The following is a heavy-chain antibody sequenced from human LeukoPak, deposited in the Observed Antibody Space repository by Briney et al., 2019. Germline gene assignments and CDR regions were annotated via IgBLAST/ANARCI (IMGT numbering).Heavy chain of an antibody. Sequence: SETLSLTCTVSGGSISSYYWSWIRQPPGKGLEWIGYIYYSGSTNYNPSLKSRVTISVDTSKNQFSLKLSSVTAADTAVYYCARSAPLYDYVWGSPYYFDYCGQGTLVTVSS. J-gene: IGHJ4*02. CDR3: ARSAPLYDYVWGSPYYFDY. CDR2: IYYSGST. V-gene: IGHV4-59*01. CDR1: GGSISSYY. D-gene: IGHD3-16*01.